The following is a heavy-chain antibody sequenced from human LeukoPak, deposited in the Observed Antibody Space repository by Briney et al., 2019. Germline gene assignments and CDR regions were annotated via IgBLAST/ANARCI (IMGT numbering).Heavy chain of an antibody. J-gene: IGHJ5*02. V-gene: IGHV3-33*01. Sequence: GGSLRLSCAASGFTFSSYGMHWVRQAPGKGLEWVALIWYDVSNKYYADSVKGRFTISRDNSKNTLYLHMNSLRAEDTAVYYCAREDLGFGELSGWFDPWGQGTLVTVSS. CDR3: AREDLGFGELSGWFDP. D-gene: IGHD3-10*01. CDR2: IWYDVSNK. CDR1: GFTFSSYG.